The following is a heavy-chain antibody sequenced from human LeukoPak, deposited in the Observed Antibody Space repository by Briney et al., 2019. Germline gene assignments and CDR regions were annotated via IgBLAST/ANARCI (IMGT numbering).Heavy chain of an antibody. D-gene: IGHD5-24*01. CDR2: ISGDGDTK. CDR1: GFVFTGFA. CDR3: VKGGLEMVTDPAGFFDY. Sequence: PGGSLRLSCAASGFVFTGFAMSWVRQAPGKGLEWVSSISGDGDTKYYADSVKGRFTFSRDNSKNTLYLQMNSPRAEDTAIYYCVKGGLEMVTDPAGFFDYWGQGILVTFSS. V-gene: IGHV3-23*01. J-gene: IGHJ4*02.